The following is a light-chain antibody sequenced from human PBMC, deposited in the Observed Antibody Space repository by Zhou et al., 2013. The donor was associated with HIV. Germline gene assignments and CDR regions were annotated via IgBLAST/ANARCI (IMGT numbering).Light chain of an antibody. CDR1: QSVSSN. Sequence: EIVMTQSPATLSVSPGERATLSCRASQSVSSNLAWYQQKPGQAPRLLIYGASTRATGIPARFSGSGSGTEFTLTISNLEPEDFAVYYCQQRTNWPPITFGQGTRLDIK. CDR3: QQRTNWPPIT. CDR2: GAS. V-gene: IGKV3-15*01. J-gene: IGKJ5*01.